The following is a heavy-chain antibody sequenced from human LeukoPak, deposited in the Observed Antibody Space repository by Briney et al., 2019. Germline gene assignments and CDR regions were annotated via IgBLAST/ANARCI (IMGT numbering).Heavy chain of an antibody. CDR3: ARAPRDRGYCGATSCFEYMDV. CDR2: IYYTGGST. J-gene: IGHJ6*03. Sequence: SETLSLTCTVSGGSINNYCWSWIRQPPGKGLEWIAYIYYTGGSTNYNPSLKSRVTISVDTSKNQFSLKVTSVTAADTAVYYCARAPRDRGYCGATSCFEYMDVWGRGTTVTISS. CDR1: GGSINNYC. D-gene: IGHD2-2*01. V-gene: IGHV4-59*01.